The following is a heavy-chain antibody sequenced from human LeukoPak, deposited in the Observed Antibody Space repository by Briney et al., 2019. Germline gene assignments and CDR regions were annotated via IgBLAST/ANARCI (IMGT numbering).Heavy chain of an antibody. J-gene: IGHJ4*02. Sequence: GGSLRLSCAASGFIFGRYWMHWVRQAPGKGLVWVSRVNSDGSHTTYADSVKGRFTISRDDAKSTVYLQMNRLRAEDTAVYYCARVAHDYGDYGPDYWGQGAPVTVSS. V-gene: IGHV3-74*01. CDR1: GFIFGRYW. D-gene: IGHD4-17*01. CDR2: VNSDGSHT. CDR3: ARVAHDYGDYGPDY.